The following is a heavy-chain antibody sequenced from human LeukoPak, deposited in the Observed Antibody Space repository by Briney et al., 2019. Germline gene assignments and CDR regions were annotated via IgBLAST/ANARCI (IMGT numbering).Heavy chain of an antibody. Sequence: KPSETLSLTRTVSGGSISSSSYYWGWIRPPPRKGLEWIGSIYYSGSTYYNPSLKSRVTIPVDTSKNQFSLKLSSVTAADTAVYYCARHGSSWYYFDYWGQGSLVTVSS. CDR1: GGSISSSSYY. V-gene: IGHV4-39*01. CDR2: IYYSGST. D-gene: IGHD6-13*01. J-gene: IGHJ4*02. CDR3: ARHGSSWYYFDY.